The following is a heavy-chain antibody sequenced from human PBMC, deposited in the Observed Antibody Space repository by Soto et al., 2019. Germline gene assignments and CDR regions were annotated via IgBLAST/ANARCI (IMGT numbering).Heavy chain of an antibody. CDR1: GGTFSSYA. D-gene: IGHD4-17*01. V-gene: IGHV1-69*01. Sequence: QVQLVQSGAEGKKPGSSVKVSCKASGGTFSSYAISWVRQAPGQGLEWMGGIIPIFGTANYAQKFQGRVTITADESTSTAYMELSSLRSEDTAVYYCARDSESRVTDYGDYAYFDYWGQGTLVTVSS. CDR3: ARDSESRVTDYGDYAYFDY. J-gene: IGHJ4*02. CDR2: IIPIFGTA.